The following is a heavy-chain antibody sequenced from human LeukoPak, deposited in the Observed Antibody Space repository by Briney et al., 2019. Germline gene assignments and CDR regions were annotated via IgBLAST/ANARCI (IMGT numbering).Heavy chain of an antibody. V-gene: IGHV3-49*04. CDR3: TRDQTPYY. Sequence: GGSLRLSCAASGFTFRTSGMNWVRQAPGKGLEWVGFIRSKVYGGTPEYAASVKGRFTISRDDSKGIAYLQMNSLKTEDTAVYYCTRDQTPYYWGQGTLVTVSS. J-gene: IGHJ4*02. CDR2: IRSKVYGGTP. CDR1: GFTFRTSG.